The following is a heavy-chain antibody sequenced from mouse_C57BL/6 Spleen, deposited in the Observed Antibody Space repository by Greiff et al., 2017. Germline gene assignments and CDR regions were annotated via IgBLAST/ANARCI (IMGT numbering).Heavy chain of an antibody. CDR2: INPGSGGT. CDR3: SRSWGGSSYWFAY. Sequence: LLESGAELVRPGTSVKVSCKASGYAFTNYLIEWVKQRPGQGLEWIGVINPGSGGTNYNEKFKGKATLTADKSSSTAYMQLSSLTSEDSAVYFCSRSWGGSSYWFAYWGQGTLVTVSA. D-gene: IGHD1-1*01. CDR1: GYAFTNYL. V-gene: IGHV1-54*01. J-gene: IGHJ3*01.